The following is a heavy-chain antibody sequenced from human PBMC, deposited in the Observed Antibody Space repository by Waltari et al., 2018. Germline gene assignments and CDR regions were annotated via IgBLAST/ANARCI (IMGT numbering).Heavy chain of an antibody. Sequence: EVQVLESGGGLAQPGGSLRLSCAASGFTFSNYAMRWVRQAPGTGLECVSGINGGGDSTAYVDSVKGRFTISRDNSKNTLYLQMTSLRVEDTALYYCARGINESFEPWGQGTLVTVSS. J-gene: IGHJ5*02. CDR2: INGGGDST. V-gene: IGHV3-23*01. CDR1: GFTFSNYA. CDR3: ARGINESFEP. D-gene: IGHD1-1*01.